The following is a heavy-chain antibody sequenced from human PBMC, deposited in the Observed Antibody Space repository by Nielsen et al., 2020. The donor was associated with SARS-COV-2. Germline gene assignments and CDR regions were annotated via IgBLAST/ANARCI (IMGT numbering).Heavy chain of an antibody. J-gene: IGHJ4*02. CDR3: ARVYYDYVWGSYRFDY. D-gene: IGHD3-16*02. CDR2: ISSRSSYI. CDR1: GFTFSSYS. V-gene: IGHV3-21*01. Sequence: GESLKISCAASGFTFSSYSMNWVRQAPGKGLEWVSSISSRSSYIYYADSVRGRFTISRDNAKSSLYLQMNSLRAEDTAVYYCARVYYDYVWGSYRFDYWGQGTLVTVSS.